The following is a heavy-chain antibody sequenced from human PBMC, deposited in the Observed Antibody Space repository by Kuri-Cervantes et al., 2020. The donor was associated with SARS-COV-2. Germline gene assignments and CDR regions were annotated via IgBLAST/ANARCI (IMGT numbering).Heavy chain of an antibody. CDR1: GFMFSRYG. CDR2: ISSSGSTI. V-gene: IGHV3-48*01. Sequence: GESLKISCEASGFMFSRYGMNWVRQAPGKGLEWVSYISSSGSTIYYADSVKGRFTISRDNAKNSLYLQVNSLRAEDTAVYYCARDLSSGLWAFDYWGQGTLVTVSS. D-gene: IGHD5-18*01. J-gene: IGHJ4*02. CDR3: ARDLSSGLWAFDY.